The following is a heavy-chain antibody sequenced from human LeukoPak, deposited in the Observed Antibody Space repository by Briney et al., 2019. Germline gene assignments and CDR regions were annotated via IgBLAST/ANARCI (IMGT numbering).Heavy chain of an antibody. V-gene: IGHV4-61*02. J-gene: IGHJ4*02. CDR1: GGSISSGSYY. CDR2: IYTSGST. Sequence: KNSETLSLTCTVSGGSISSGSYYWSSFRQPAGEGLEWIGRIYTSGSTNYNPSLKSRVTISVDTSKNRFSLKLSSVTAADTAVYYCARDPNNSGYYGIDYWGQGTLVTVSS. CDR3: ARDPNNSGYYGIDY. D-gene: IGHD3-22*01.